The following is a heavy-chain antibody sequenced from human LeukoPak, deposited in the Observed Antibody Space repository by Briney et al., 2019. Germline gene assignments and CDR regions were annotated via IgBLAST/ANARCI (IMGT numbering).Heavy chain of an antibody. J-gene: IGHJ4*02. CDR1: GASISSGNW. V-gene: IGHV4-4*02. D-gene: IGHD2-15*01. CDR3: ARGQGYCSGGSCYLVY. Sequence: SETLSLTCTVSGASISSGNWWTWVRQPPGKGLDWIGEINHSGSTNYNPSLKSRVTISVDTSKNQFSLKLSSVTAADTAVYYCARGQGYCSGGSCYLVYWGQGTLVTVSS. CDR2: INHSGST.